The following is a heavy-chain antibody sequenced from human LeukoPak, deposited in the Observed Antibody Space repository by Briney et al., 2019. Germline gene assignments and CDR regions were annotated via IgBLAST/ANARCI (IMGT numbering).Heavy chain of an antibody. V-gene: IGHV4-59*08. CDR3: AAPVVTGPWYFDL. CDR2: IYYSGST. D-gene: IGHD4-23*01. J-gene: IGHJ2*01. CDR1: GGSISSYY. Sequence: SETLSLTCTVSGGSISSYYWSWTRQPPGKGLEWIGYIYYSGSTNYNPSLKSRVTISVDTSKNQLSLKLSSVTAADTAVYYCAAPVVTGPWYFDLWGRGTLVTVSS.